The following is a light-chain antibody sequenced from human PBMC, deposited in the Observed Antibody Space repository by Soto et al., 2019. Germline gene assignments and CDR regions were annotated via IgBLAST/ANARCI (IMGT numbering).Light chain of an antibody. CDR1: QSVSSSS. Sequence: EVVLTQSPGTLSLSPGERATLSCRASQSVSSSSLARYQQKPGQAPRLLIYGASNRATGIPDRFSGSGSGTDFTLTISTLVPEDLAVYYGQQYGDSPGTFGQGTKVDI. CDR3: QQYGDSPGT. J-gene: IGKJ1*01. V-gene: IGKV3-20*01. CDR2: GAS.